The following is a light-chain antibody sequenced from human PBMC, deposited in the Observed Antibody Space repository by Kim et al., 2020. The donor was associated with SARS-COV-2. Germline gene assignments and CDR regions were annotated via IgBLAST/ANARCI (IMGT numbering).Light chain of an antibody. CDR3: RVWHRSGDQVF. Sequence: APGETAWIAGGGNNIGHNSLLCYQQQAGDAAALLVHDDSNRPSVSPEGFSGTNTGDTATLIISMVVVRDEADYYCRVWHRSGDQVFFGGGTQLTVL. V-gene: IGLV3-21*02. CDR2: DDS. CDR1: NIGHNS. J-gene: IGLJ2*01.